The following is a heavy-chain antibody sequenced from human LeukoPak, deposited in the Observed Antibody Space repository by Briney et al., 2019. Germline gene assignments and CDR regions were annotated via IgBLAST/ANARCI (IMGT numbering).Heavy chain of an antibody. CDR2: IYPGDSDT. CDR3: ARHGAIAAAGTTYYYYYYGMDV. D-gene: IGHD6-13*01. CDR1: GYSFTSYW. J-gene: IGHJ6*02. V-gene: IGHV5-51*01. Sequence: GESLKISCKGSGYSFTSYWIGWVRQMPGKGLEWMGTIYPGDSDTRYSPSFQGQVTISADKSISPAYLQWSSLKASDTAMYYCARHGAIAAAGTTYYYYYYGMDVWGQGTTVTVSS.